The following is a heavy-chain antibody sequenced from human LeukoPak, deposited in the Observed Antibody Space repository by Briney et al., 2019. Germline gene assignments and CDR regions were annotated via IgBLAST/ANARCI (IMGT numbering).Heavy chain of an antibody. CDR1: GGTFSSYA. D-gene: IGHD3-10*02. J-gene: IGHJ4*02. CDR2: IIPIFGTA. V-gene: IGHV1-69*13. CDR3: AAGGLYSAAPYYYDS. Sequence: SVKVSCKASGGTFSSYAISWVRQAPGQGLEWMGGIIPIFGTANYAQKFQGRVTITADESTSTAYMELSSLRSEDTAVYYCAAGGLYSAAPYYYDSWGQGTLVTVSS.